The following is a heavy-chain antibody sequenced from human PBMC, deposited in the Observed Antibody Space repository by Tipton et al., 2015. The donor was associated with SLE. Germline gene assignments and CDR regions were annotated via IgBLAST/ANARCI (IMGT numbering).Heavy chain of an antibody. CDR2: IYYSGST. J-gene: IGHJ4*02. Sequence: TLSLTCAVSGGSISSSSYYWGWIRQPPGKGLEWIGSIYYSGSTYYNPSLKSRVSISIDTSENHFSLKLTSVTAADTAVYYCARIPAVAGTGVAYWGQGTLVTVSS. D-gene: IGHD6-19*01. V-gene: IGHV4-39*02. CDR3: ARIPAVAGTGVAY. CDR1: GGSISSSSYY.